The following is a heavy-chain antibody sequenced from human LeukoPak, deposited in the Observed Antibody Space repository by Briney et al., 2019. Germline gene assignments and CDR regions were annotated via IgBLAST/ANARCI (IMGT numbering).Heavy chain of an antibody. V-gene: IGHV4-39*01. CDR3: ARQLAAGNDAFDI. CDR1: GVYIYSSTYY. CDR2: IYYNENT. Sequence: LETLSLTCTVSGVYIYSSTYYWAWIRQPPGKGLEFIGSIYYNENTYSNPSLRSRLTTSVDTSTNQFSLRLNSVTAADTAVYYCARQLAAGNDAFDIWGQGTMVTVSS. D-gene: IGHD2-15*01. J-gene: IGHJ3*02.